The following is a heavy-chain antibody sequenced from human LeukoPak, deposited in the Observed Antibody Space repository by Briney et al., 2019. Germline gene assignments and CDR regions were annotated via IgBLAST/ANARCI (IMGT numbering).Heavy chain of an antibody. D-gene: IGHD5-24*01. CDR2: ISSSSSYI. CDR3: ASVEMATTFYYYGMDV. V-gene: IGHV3-21*01. Sequence: GGSLRLSCAASGFTFSSYSMNWVRQAPGKGPEWVSSISSSSSYIYYADSVKGRFTISRDNAKNSLYLQMNSLRTEDTVVYYCASVEMATTFYYYGMDVWGQGTTVTVSS. CDR1: GFTFSSYS. J-gene: IGHJ6*02.